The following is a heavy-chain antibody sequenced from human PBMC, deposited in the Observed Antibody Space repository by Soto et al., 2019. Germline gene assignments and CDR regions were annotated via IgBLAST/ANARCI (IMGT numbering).Heavy chain of an antibody. J-gene: IGHJ4*02. CDR2: IYYSGST. D-gene: IGHD2-2*01. CDR3: ARHCSSTSCSYDY. CDR1: GGSISSSSYY. Sequence: QLQLQESGPGLVKPSETLSLTCTVSGGSISSSSYYWGWIRQPPGKGLEWIGSIYYSGSTYYNPSLKSRVTISVDTSKNQFSLKLSSVTAADTAVYYCARHCSSTSCSYDYWGQGTLVTVSS. V-gene: IGHV4-39*01.